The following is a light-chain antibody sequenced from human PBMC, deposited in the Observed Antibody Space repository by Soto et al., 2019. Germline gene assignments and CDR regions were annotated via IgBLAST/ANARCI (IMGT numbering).Light chain of an antibody. V-gene: IGLV1-51*01. CDR2: DNN. J-gene: IGLJ2*01. CDR3: GTWDSSLSGVV. CDR1: SSNIGNNY. Sequence: QSVLTQPPSVSAAPGQKVTISCSGSSSNIGNNYVSWYQQLPGTAPKLLIYDNNKRPLGIPDRFSGSKSGTSATLGITGLQTGDEADYYCGTWDSSLSGVVFGGGTKVTVL.